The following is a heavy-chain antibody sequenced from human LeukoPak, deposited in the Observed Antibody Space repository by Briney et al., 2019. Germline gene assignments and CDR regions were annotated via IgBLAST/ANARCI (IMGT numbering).Heavy chain of an antibody. D-gene: IGHD4-17*01. CDR2: ISSSSGTI. Sequence: GGSLRLSCAASGFTFSSYSMNWVRQAPGKGLEWVSYISSSSGTIYYADSVKGRFTISRDNAKNSLYLQMNSLRDEDTAVYYCARVTTVTTHFDYWGQGTLVTVSS. CDR3: ARVTTVTTHFDY. CDR1: GFTFSSYS. J-gene: IGHJ4*02. V-gene: IGHV3-48*02.